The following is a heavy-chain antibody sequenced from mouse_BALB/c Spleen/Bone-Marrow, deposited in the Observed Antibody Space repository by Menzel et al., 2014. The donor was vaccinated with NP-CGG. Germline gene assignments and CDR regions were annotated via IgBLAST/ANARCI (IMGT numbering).Heavy chain of an antibody. Sequence: LVESGAELVMPGASVKMSCKASGHTFTDYWMHWVKQRPGQGLEWIGAIDTSDSYTSYNQKFKGKATLTVDESSSTAYMQLSSLTSDVSAVYYGARSDYRYDPFAYWGQGTLVTVSA. V-gene: IGHV1-69*01. CDR3: ARSDYRYDPFAY. CDR1: GHTFTDYW. J-gene: IGHJ3*01. CDR2: IDTSDSYT. D-gene: IGHD2-14*01.